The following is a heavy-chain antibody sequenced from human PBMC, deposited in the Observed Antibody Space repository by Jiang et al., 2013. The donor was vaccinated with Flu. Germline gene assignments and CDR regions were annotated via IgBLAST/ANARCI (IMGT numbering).Heavy chain of an antibody. CDR2: IFPADSDT. V-gene: IGHV5-51*01. CDR3: ARRIAVAGTDGFDI. Sequence: EVKKPGESLKIPCKGSGYNFDIYWIGWVRQVPGKGLEWMGLIFPADSDTRYSPSFQGQVTISADKSISTAYLQWSSLKASDSGIYYCARRIAVAGTDGFDIWGQGTMVTVSS. CDR1: GYNFDIYW. D-gene: IGHD6-19*01. J-gene: IGHJ3*02.